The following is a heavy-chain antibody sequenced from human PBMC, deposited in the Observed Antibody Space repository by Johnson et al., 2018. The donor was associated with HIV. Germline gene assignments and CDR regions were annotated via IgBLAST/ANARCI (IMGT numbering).Heavy chain of an antibody. Sequence: MQLVESGGGVVQPGRSPRLACAASGFTFSSYAMTWVRQAPGKGLQWVSAISGSGGSTYYANSVKGRFTISRDNSKNTLYLQMNSLRAEDTALYYCARERAGAFDIWGQGTMVTVSS. V-gene: IGHV3-23*04. CDR1: GFTFSSYA. J-gene: IGHJ3*02. CDR3: ARERAGAFDI. CDR2: ISGSGGST.